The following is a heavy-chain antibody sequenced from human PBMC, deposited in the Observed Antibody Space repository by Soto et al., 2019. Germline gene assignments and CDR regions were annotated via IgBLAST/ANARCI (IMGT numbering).Heavy chain of an antibody. Sequence: GGSLRLSCAASGFTFKNFAMSWVRQTPGKGLEWVSSIHGGRGGAEYTDSVEGRFTVSRDDSRGTMYLQVNSLTAEDTAIYYCARGCGSAHCPYYFNLWGQGTQVTVSS. CDR1: GFTFKNFA. V-gene: IGHV3-23*01. CDR2: IHGGRGGA. D-gene: IGHD6-19*01. J-gene: IGHJ4*02. CDR3: ARGCGSAHCPYYFNL.